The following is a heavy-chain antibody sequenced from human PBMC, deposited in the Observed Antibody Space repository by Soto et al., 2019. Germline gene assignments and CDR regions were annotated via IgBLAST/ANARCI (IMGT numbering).Heavy chain of an antibody. V-gene: IGHV1-3*01. CDR2: IHAGNGNT. J-gene: IGHJ4*02. Sequence: ASVKVSCKASGYTFTTYAMHWVRQAPGQRPEWMGWIHAGNGNTKYSQNFQGRVTITRDTSASTGYMELSSLRSEDTAVYYCARESGSSGWYYLAYWGRGTLVTVSS. CDR1: GYTFTTYA. D-gene: IGHD6-19*01. CDR3: ARESGSSGWYYLAY.